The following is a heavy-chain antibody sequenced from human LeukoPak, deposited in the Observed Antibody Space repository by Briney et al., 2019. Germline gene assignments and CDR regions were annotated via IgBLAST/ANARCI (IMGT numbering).Heavy chain of an antibody. Sequence: GGSLRLSCAASGFTFSSYSINWVRQAPGKGLEWVSSISSSRNDIYYADSVKGRFTISRDNAKSSLYLQMNSLRAEDTAVYYCASGYSRSSNDYWGQGTLVTVSS. CDR1: GFTFSSYS. CDR3: ASGYSRSSNDY. CDR2: ISSSRNDI. J-gene: IGHJ4*02. D-gene: IGHD6-6*01. V-gene: IGHV3-21*01.